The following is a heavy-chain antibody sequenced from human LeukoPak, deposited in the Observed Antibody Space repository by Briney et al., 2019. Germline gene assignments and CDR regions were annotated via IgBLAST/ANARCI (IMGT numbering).Heavy chain of an antibody. CDR3: ARDPGSVTFVHYYYMDV. Sequence: GGSLRLSCAASGFTFSSYWMHWVRQAPGKGLVWVSRINNDGSSINYADSVKGRFTISRDNAKNTLYLQMNSLRAEDTAVYYCARDPGSVTFVHYYYMDVWGKGTTVTISS. V-gene: IGHV3-74*01. D-gene: IGHD2-15*01. CDR2: INNDGSSI. CDR1: GFTFSSYW. J-gene: IGHJ6*03.